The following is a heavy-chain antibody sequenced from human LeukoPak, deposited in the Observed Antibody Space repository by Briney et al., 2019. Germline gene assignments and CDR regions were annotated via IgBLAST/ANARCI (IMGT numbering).Heavy chain of an antibody. CDR3: ARAAISAARIYYYMDV. J-gene: IGHJ6*03. CDR2: ISTSSSYI. Sequence: GGSLRLSCAASGFTFSSYSMNWVRQAPGKGLEWVSFISTSSSYIHNADSVKGRFTISRDNAENSLYLQMNSLRAEDTAVYYCARAAISAARIYYYMDVWGKGTTVTVSS. D-gene: IGHD6-6*01. CDR1: GFTFSSYS. V-gene: IGHV3-21*01.